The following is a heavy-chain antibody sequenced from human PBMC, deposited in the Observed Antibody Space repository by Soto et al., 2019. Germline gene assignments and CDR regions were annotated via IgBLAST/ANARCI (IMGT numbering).Heavy chain of an antibody. CDR2: INPNSGGT. CDR3: ARGDCSSTSCYHNFFDY. D-gene: IGHD2-2*01. V-gene: IGHV1-2*04. Sequence: QVQLVQSGAEVKKPGASVKVSCKASGYTFTGYYMHWVRQAPGQGLEWMGWINPNSGGTNYAQKFQGWVTRTRDTSISTAYMELSRLRSDDTAVYYCARGDCSSTSCYHNFFDYWGQGTLVTVSS. CDR1: GYTFTGYY. J-gene: IGHJ4*02.